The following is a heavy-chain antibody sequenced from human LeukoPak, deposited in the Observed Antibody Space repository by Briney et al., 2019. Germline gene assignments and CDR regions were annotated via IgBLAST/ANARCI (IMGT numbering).Heavy chain of an antibody. CDR2: ISGSGGST. CDR1: GFTFSNSA. V-gene: IGHV3-23*01. D-gene: IGHD3-22*01. J-gene: IGHJ4*02. Sequence: PGGSLRLSCAASGFTFSNSAMSWVRQAPGKGLEWVSAISGSGGSTYYADSVKGRFTISRDNSKNTLYLQMNSLRAEDTAVYYCAKGPLSGYYDSSGYYPLGYWGQGTLVTVSS. CDR3: AKGPLSGYYDSSGYYPLGY.